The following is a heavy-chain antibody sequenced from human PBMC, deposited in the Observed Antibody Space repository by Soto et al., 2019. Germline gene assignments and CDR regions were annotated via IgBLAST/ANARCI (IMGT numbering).Heavy chain of an antibody. CDR3: AKPPISIFGLANSYFDS. J-gene: IGHJ4*02. CDR1: GFTFSSYA. D-gene: IGHD3-3*01. CDR2: ISGSGGST. Sequence: PGGSLRLSCAASGFTFSSYAMNWVRQAPEKGLQWVAGISGSGGSTHYADSVKGRFTISRDNSKNTVDPQMNSLRAEDTAVYYCAKPPISIFGLANSYFDSWGQGTLVTVSS. V-gene: IGHV3-23*01.